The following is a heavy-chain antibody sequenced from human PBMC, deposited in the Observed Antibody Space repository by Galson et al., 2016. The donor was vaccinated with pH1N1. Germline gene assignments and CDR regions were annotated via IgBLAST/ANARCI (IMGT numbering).Heavy chain of an antibody. CDR3: ARAIGAADSL. CDR2: IGQDGSKI. J-gene: IGHJ4*02. Sequence: SLRLSCAAPGFSISTYWMTWVRQAPGKGLEWVANIGQDGSKIYYVDSVKGRFTISRDNAKNSLYLQMNSLRREDTAVYYCARAIGAADSLWGQGTLVTVSS. V-gene: IGHV3-7*04. CDR1: GFSISTYW. D-gene: IGHD6-13*01.